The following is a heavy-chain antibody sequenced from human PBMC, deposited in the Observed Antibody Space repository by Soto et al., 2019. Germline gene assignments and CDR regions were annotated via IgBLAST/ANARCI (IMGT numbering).Heavy chain of an antibody. V-gene: IGHV4-30-4*01. Sequence: SETLSLTCTVSGGSISSGDYYWSWIRQPPGKGLEWIGYIYYSGSTYYNPSLKSRVTISVDTSKNQFSLKLSSVTAADTAVYYCARERPFYYDSSGYPRGFAPWAQGTLVTVS. CDR3: ARERPFYYDSSGYPRGFAP. CDR2: IYYSGST. CDR1: GGSISSGDYY. D-gene: IGHD3-22*01. J-gene: IGHJ5*02.